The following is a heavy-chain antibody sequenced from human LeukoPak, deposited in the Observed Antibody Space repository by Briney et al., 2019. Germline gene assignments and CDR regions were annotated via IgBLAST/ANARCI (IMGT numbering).Heavy chain of an antibody. V-gene: IGHV3-23*01. D-gene: IGHD3-3*01. CDR2: ISGSGGST. J-gene: IGHJ4*02. Sequence: PGGSLRLSCAASGFTFSSYAMSWVRQAPGKGLEWVSAISGSGGSTYYADSVKGRFTISRDNSKNTLYLQMNSLRAEDTAVYYCAKDRTPYYDFWSGYYLDYWGQGTLVTVSS. CDR1: GFTFSSYA. CDR3: AKDRTPYYDFWSGYYLDY.